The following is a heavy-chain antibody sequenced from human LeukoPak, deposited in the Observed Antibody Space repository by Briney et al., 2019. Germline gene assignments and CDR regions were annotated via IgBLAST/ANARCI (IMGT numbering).Heavy chain of an antibody. CDR3: ARDRLQGDYDILGYYFDY. CDR1: GFTFSSYS. Sequence: PGGSLRLSCAASGFTFSSYSMNWVRQAPGKGLEWVSSISSSSSYIYYADSVKGRFTISRDNAKNSLYLQMNSLRAEDTAVYYCARDRLQGDYDILGYYFDYWGQGTLVTVSS. V-gene: IGHV3-21*01. D-gene: IGHD3-9*01. J-gene: IGHJ4*02. CDR2: ISSSSSYI.